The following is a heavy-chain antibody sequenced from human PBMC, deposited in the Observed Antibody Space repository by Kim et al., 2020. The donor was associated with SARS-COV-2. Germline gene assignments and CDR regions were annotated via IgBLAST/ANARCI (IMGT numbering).Heavy chain of an antibody. J-gene: IGHJ6*02. CDR3: ARGHDSSHHHNMLEGVYYYYYYGMDV. CDR2: INSDGSST. CDR1: GFTFSSYW. D-gene: IGHD3-22*01. Sequence: GGSLRLSCAASGFTFSSYWMHWVRQAPGKGLVWVSRINSDGSSTSYADSVKGRFTISRDNAKNTLYLQMNSLRAEDTAVYYCARGHDSSHHHNMLEGVYYYYYYGMDVWGQGTTVTVSS. V-gene: IGHV3-74*01.